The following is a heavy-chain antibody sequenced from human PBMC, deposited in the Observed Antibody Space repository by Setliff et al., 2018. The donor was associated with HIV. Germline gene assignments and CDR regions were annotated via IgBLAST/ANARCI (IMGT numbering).Heavy chain of an antibody. CDR1: GYSFTSYW. CDR3: ATKLHCTNGVCLDAFDI. V-gene: IGHV5-51*01. Sequence: GESLKISCKGSGYSFTSYWIGWVRQMPGKGLEWMGIIYPGDSDTRYSPSFQGQVTISADKSISTAYLQWSSLKASDTAVYYCATKLHCTNGVCLDAFDIWGQGTMVTVSS. D-gene: IGHD2-8*01. CDR2: IYPGDSDT. J-gene: IGHJ3*02.